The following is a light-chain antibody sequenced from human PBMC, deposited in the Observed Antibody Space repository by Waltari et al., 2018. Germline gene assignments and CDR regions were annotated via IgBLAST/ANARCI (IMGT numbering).Light chain of an antibody. V-gene: IGLV5-45*03. J-gene: IGLJ3*02. CDR2: YKSDSDK. CDR1: SGINVGTYS. CDR3: MIWHSSAWV. Sequence: QAVLTQPSSLSASPGASASPTCPLRSGINVGTYSIYWYQQKPGSPPQYLLRYKSDSDKQQGSGVPSRFSGSKDASANAGILLISGLQSEDEADYYCMIWHSSAWVFGGGTKLTVL.